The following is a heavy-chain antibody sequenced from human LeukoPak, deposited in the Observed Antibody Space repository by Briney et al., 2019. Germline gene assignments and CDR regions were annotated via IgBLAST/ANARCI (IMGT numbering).Heavy chain of an antibody. CDR1: GGSISSGDYY. CDR2: IYYSGST. CDR3: ARGRGWTFDY. Sequence: SQTLSLTCTVPGGSISSGDYYWSWIRQPPGKGLEWIGYIYYSGSTYYNPSLRSRVTISVDTSKNQFSLKLSSVTAADTAVYYCARGRGWTFDYWGQGTLVTVSS. J-gene: IGHJ4*02. D-gene: IGHD6-19*01. V-gene: IGHV4-30-4*01.